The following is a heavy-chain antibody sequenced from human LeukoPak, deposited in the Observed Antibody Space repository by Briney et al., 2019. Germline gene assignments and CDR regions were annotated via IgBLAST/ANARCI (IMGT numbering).Heavy chain of an antibody. J-gene: IGHJ6*02. Sequence: GASLRLSCAASGFTFSRNWMSWVRQAPGKGLDAEANIKQDVSEKYYVDSVKGRFTISRDNAKNSLYPQMNSLRAEDTAVYYCAREPPPSIYCSGGSCYSDYYGMDVWGQGTTVTVSS. CDR2: IKQDVSEK. CDR3: AREPPPSIYCSGGSCYSDYYGMDV. CDR1: GFTFSRNW. D-gene: IGHD2-15*01. V-gene: IGHV3-7*01.